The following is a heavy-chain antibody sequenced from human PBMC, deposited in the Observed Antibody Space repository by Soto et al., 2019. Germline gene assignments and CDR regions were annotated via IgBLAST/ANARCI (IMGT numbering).Heavy chain of an antibody. CDR2: IFHGGNT. Sequence: PSETLSLTCAVSGFFISSGNYWGWIRKPPGKGLEWIGSIFHGGNTYYNPSLKSRVTISVDMSKNQFSLKLNSVTAADTAAYYCERARWYDALDVWGQGTVVTVSS. CDR3: ERARWYDALDV. D-gene: IGHD2-15*01. CDR1: GFFISSGNY. V-gene: IGHV4-38-2*01. J-gene: IGHJ3*01.